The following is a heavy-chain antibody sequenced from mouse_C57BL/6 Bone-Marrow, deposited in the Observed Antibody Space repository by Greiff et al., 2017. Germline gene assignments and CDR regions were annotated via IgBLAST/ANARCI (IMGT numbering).Heavy chain of an antibody. D-gene: IGHD2-5*01. J-gene: IGHJ4*01. V-gene: IGHV5-6*01. CDR2: ISSGGSYT. CDR1: GFTFSSYG. Sequence: EVQVVESGGDLVKPGGSLKLSCAASGFTFSSYGMSWVRQTPDKRLEWVATISSGGSYTYYPDSVKGRFTISRDNAKNTLYLQMSSLKSEDTAMYYCARQGYYSNSYAMAYWGQGTLVTVSS. CDR3: ARQGYYSNSYAMAY.